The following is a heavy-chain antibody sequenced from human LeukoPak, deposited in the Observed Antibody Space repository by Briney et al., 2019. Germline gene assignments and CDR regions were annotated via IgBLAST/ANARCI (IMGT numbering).Heavy chain of an antibody. CDR2: ISYSGST. J-gene: IGHJ4*02. CDR3: ARYHFGYYFDY. V-gene: IGHV4-59*08. CDR1: GGSISTYY. Sequence: PSETLSLTCTVSGGSISTYYWSWIRQPPGKGLEWIGYISYSGSTNYNPSLKSRVTISLDTSRNQFSLRLTSVTAADTAVYYCARYHFGYYFDYWGQGTLVTVSS. D-gene: IGHD3-10*01.